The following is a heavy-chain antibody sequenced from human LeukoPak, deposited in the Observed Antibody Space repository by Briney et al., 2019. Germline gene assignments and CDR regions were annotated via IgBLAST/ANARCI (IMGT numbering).Heavy chain of an antibody. CDR3: ARLWQRPLAAATPPNWFDP. J-gene: IGHJ5*02. CDR1: GYSFTSYW. Sequence: GESLKISCKGSGYSFTSYWIGWVRQMPGKGLEWMGIIYPGDSDTRYSPSFQGQVTISADKSINTAYLQWSSLKASDTAMYYCARLWQRPLAAATPPNWFDPWGQGTLVTVSS. CDR2: IYPGDSDT. V-gene: IGHV5-51*01. D-gene: IGHD2-15*01.